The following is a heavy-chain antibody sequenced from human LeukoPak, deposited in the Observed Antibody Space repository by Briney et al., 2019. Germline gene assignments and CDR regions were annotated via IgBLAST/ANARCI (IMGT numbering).Heavy chain of an antibody. J-gene: IGHJ2*01. D-gene: IGHD6-19*01. Sequence: PSETLSLTCAVSGGSISSYYWSWIRQPPGKGLEWIGFFYYSGSTNYNPSLKSRVTISVDTSKNQFSLKLSSVTAADTAVYYCATRIAVAGERYWYFDLWGRGTLVTVSS. CDR3: ATRIAVAGERYWYFDL. V-gene: IGHV4-59*08. CDR1: GGSISSYY. CDR2: FYYSGST.